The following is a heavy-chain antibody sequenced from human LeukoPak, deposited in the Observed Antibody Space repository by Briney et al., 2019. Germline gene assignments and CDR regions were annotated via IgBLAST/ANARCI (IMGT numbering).Heavy chain of an antibody. CDR3: ARSPYGDYARYDFDY. V-gene: IGHV3-66*01. J-gene: IGHJ4*02. Sequence: GGSLRLSCAASGFTVSSNYMSWVRQAPGKVLEWVSVIYSGGSTYYADSVKGRFTISRDNSKNTLYLQMNSLRAEDTAVYYCARSPYGDYARYDFDYWGQGTLVTVSS. CDR2: IYSGGST. CDR1: GFTVSSNY. D-gene: IGHD4-17*01.